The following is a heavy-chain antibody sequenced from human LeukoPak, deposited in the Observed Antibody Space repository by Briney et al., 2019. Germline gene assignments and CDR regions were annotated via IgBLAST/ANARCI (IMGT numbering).Heavy chain of an antibody. CDR3: ARTLRRGTADY. CDR2: INPNSGGT. V-gene: IGHV1-2*02. Sequence: ASVKASCKASGYTFTGYYMHWVRQAPGQGLEWMGWINPNSGGTNYAQKFQGRITMTRGTSISTAYMELSRLRSDDTAVYYCARTLRRGTADYWGQGTLVTVSS. D-gene: IGHD6-13*01. CDR1: GYTFTGYY. J-gene: IGHJ4*02.